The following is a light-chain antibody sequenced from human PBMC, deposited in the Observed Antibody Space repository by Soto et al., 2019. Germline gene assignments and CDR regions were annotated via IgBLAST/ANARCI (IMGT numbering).Light chain of an antibody. CDR2: AAS. CDR1: QNISDH. V-gene: IGKV1-39*01. J-gene: IGKJ2*01. Sequence: DIQMTQSPSSRSASVGDRVTITCRASQNISDHLNWYQQKVGKAPNLLIYAASGLQSGVPSRFSGRGSGTDFTLTIASLQPEDSATYYCQQSYNTPFTFGQGTILEIK. CDR3: QQSYNTPFT.